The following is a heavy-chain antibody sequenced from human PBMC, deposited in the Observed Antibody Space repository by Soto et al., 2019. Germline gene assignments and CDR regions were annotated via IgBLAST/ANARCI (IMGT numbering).Heavy chain of an antibody. D-gene: IGHD3-10*01. CDR1: GFTVSSNY. CDR3: AREGRKYYYGSGSYFVDY. V-gene: IGHV3-66*01. Sequence: EVQLVESGGGLVQPGGSLRLACAASGFTVSSNYMSWVRQAPGKGLEWVSVIYSGGSTYYADSVKGRFTISRDNSKNTLYLQMQSLRAEDTAVYYCAREGRKYYYGSGSYFVDYWGQGTLVTVSS. CDR2: IYSGGST. J-gene: IGHJ4*02.